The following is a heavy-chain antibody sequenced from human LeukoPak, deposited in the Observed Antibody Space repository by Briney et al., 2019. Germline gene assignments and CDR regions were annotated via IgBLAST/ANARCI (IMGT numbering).Heavy chain of an antibody. CDR2: IKQDGSEK. Sequence: PGGSLRLSCAASGFTFSSYWMSWVRQAPGKGLEWVANIKQDGSEKYYVDSVKGRFTISRDNARNSLYLQMSSLRAEDTALYYCARDLEAYCSGGSCQAFDYWGQGTLVTVSS. J-gene: IGHJ4*02. D-gene: IGHD2-15*01. CDR3: ARDLEAYCSGGSCQAFDY. CDR1: GFTFSSYW. V-gene: IGHV3-7*01.